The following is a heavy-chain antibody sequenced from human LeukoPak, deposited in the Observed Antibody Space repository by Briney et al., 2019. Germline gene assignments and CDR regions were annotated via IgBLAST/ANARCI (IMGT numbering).Heavy chain of an antibody. J-gene: IGHJ4*02. V-gene: IGHV3-23*01. D-gene: IGHD1-26*01. CDR2: ISGSGGST. Sequence: PGGSLRLSCAASGFTFSDYYMSWVRQAPGKGLEWVSAISGSGGSTYYADSVKGRFTISRDNSKNTLYLQMNSLRAEDTAVYYCAKESIVGATGDYFDYWGQGTLVTVSS. CDR1: GFTFSDYY. CDR3: AKESIVGATGDYFDY.